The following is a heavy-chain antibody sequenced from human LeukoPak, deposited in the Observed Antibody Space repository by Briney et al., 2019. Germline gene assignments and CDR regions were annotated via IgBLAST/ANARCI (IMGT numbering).Heavy chain of an antibody. CDR1: GYTFTAYY. V-gene: IGHV1-2*02. J-gene: IGHJ4*02. D-gene: IGHD2-2*01. CDR3: ARKSASRATSEFDY. CDR2: INPNSGDT. Sequence: GASVTVSCKASGYTFTAYYIYWVRQAPGQGLEWMGWINPNSGDTNYAQKFQDRVTMTRDTSISTAYMELSRLTSDDTAVYYCARKSASRATSEFDYWGQGTLVTVSS.